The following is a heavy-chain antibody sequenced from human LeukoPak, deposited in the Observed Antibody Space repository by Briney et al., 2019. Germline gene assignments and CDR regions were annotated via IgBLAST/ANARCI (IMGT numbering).Heavy chain of an antibody. Sequence: GGSLRLSCAASGFTFSASGMYWVRQAPGKGLEWVAMIWNDGNKKNHADSVNGRFVISRNNSTDTLYLQMNSLRAEDTAVYYCAKGDFWTGEAEYFQHWGQGTLVTVSS. V-gene: IGHV3-33*07. D-gene: IGHD3/OR15-3a*01. CDR2: IWNDGNKK. CDR3: AKGDFWTGEAEYFQH. J-gene: IGHJ1*01. CDR1: GFTFSASG.